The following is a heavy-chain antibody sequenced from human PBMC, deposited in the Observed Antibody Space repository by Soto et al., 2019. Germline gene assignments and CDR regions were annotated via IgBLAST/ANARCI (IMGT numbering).Heavy chain of an antibody. V-gene: IGHV3-21*01. J-gene: IGHJ4*02. CDR1: GFTFRIYS. D-gene: IGHD4-17*01. CDR2: ISSSGSYI. Sequence: GGSLRLSCVASGFTFRIYSMNWVRQAPGKGLEWVSSISSSGSYIYYADLAKGRFTVSRDNAKNSLYLQMNSLRAEDTAVYYCARVDYGDYVEYWGQGTLVTVSS. CDR3: ARVDYGDYVEY.